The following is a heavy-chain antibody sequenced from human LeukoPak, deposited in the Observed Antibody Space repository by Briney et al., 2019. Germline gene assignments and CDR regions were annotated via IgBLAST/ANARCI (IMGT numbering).Heavy chain of an antibody. CDR2: ISSSSSYT. V-gene: IGHV3-11*06. CDR1: GFTFSDYY. CDR3: ARGLQGFDY. Sequence: GGSPRLSCAASGFTFSDYYMSWIRQAPGKGLEWVSYISSSSSYTNYADSVKGRFTISRDNSKNTLNLQMNSLRVEDTAVYHCARGLQGFDYWGQGTLVTVSS. J-gene: IGHJ4*02.